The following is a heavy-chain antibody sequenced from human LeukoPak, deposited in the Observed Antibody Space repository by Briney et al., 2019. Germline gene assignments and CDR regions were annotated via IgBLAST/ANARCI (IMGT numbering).Heavy chain of an antibody. J-gene: IGHJ4*02. CDR1: GGTFSSYA. D-gene: IGHD3-22*01. Sequence: SVKVSCKASGGTFSSYAISWVRQAPGQGLEWMGGIIPIFGTANYAQKFQGRVTITTDESTSTAYMELSSLRSEDTAVYYCASDRRGGYYYDSSGDFDYWGQGTLVTVSS. V-gene: IGHV1-69*05. CDR3: ASDRRGGYYYDSSGDFDY. CDR2: IIPIFGTA.